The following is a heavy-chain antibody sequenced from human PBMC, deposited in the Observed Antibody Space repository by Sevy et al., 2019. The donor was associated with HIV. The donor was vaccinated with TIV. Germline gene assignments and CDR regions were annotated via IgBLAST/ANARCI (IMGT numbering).Heavy chain of an antibody. CDR2: IYYTRST. CDR1: GDSISGYY. CDR3: AGGSPQHYYGMDV. J-gene: IGHJ6*02. D-gene: IGHD6-13*01. V-gene: IGHV4-59*01. Sequence: SETLSLTCTVSGDSISGYYWSWIRQPPGKGLEWIGYIYYTRSTNYNPSLKSRVTISKDTSKNQFSLKLSSVTAADTAVYYGAGGSPQHYYGMDVWGQGTTVTVSS.